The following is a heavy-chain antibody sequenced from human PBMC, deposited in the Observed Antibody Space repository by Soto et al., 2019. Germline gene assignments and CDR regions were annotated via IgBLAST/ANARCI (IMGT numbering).Heavy chain of an antibody. CDR2: ISGSGGST. J-gene: IGHJ5*02. V-gene: IGHV3-23*01. D-gene: IGHD2-15*01. Sequence: EVQRLESGGGLVQPWGSLRLSCAASGFTFISYAMSWVRQAPGKGLAWVSAISGSGGSTYYADSVKGRFTISRDKSKNKLYLQMTSLRAEDTAVYYCAKGIVVVVAASLSAWGQGTLVTVSS. CDR3: AKGIVVVVAASLSA. CDR1: GFTFISYA.